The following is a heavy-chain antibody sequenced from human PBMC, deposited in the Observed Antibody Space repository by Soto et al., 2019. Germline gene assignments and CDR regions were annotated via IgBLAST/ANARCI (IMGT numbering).Heavy chain of an antibody. V-gene: IGHV4-59*01. D-gene: IGHD5-18*01. CDR1: GGSISSYY. J-gene: IGHJ4*02. CDR2: IYYSGST. CDR3: ARGGYSYGLRVFDY. Sequence: SETLSLTCTVSGGSISSYYWSWIRQPPGKGLEWIGYIYYSGSTNYNPSLKSRVTISVDTSKNQFSLKLSSVTAADTAVYYCARGGYSYGLRVFDYRGQGTLVTVS.